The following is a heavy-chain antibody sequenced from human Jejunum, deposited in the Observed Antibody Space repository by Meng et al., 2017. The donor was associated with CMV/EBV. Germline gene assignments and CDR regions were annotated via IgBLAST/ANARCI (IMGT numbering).Heavy chain of an antibody. CDR1: CTNYA. D-gene: IGHD2-2*01. CDR2: INAGNGHT. J-gene: IGHJ5*02. Sequence: CTNYAMHWVRQAPGQRLKWMGWINAGNGHTKYSEKFQGRVTISRDTSASTVYMELSSLRSEDTAVYHCARGGRYCSSSSCFGELDPWGQGTLVTVSS. CDR3: ARGGRYCSSSSCFGELDP. V-gene: IGHV1-3*01.